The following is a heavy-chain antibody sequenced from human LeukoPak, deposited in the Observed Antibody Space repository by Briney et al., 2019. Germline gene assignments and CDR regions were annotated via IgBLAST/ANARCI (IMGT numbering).Heavy chain of an antibody. CDR3: ARRGYYYDSSHYYYFDY. J-gene: IGHJ4*02. D-gene: IGHD3-22*01. CDR2: IYHSGST. CDR1: GVSITSYY. V-gene: IGHV4-59*08. Sequence: SETLSLTCTVSGVSITSYYWSWIRQPPGKGLEWIGSIYHSGSTNDNPSLKSQVTTSVDTSKNQFSLKLSSVTAADTAVYYCARRGYYYDSSHYYYFDYWGQGTLVTVSS.